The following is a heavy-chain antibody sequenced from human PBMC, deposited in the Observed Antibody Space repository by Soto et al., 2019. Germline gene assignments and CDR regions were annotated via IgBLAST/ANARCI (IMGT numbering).Heavy chain of an antibody. Sequence: PSETLSLTCTVSGGSISSGDFCWSWIRQPPGKGLEWIGSIFYSGSTYYNPSLKSRVTISVDTSKNQFSLKLSSVTAADTAVYYCARVRAAAGINWFDPWGQGTLVTVSS. CDR3: ARVRAAAGINWFDP. CDR2: IFYSGST. J-gene: IGHJ5*02. V-gene: IGHV4-39*07. CDR1: GGSISSGDFC. D-gene: IGHD6-13*01.